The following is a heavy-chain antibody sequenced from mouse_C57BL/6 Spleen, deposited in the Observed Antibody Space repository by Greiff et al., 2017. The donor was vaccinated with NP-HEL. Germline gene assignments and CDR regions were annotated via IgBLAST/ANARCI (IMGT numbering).Heavy chain of an antibody. V-gene: IGHV2-2*01. CDR1: GFSLTSYG. CDR3: ARNSLSSNWAAY. Sequence: QVQLQQSGPGLVQPSQSLSITCTVSGFSLTSYGVHWVRQSPGKGLEWLGVIWSGGSTDYNAAFISRLSISKDNSKSQVFFKMNSLQADDTAIYYCARNSLSSNWAAYWGQGTLVTVSA. CDR2: IWSGGST. D-gene: IGHD4-1*01. J-gene: IGHJ3*01.